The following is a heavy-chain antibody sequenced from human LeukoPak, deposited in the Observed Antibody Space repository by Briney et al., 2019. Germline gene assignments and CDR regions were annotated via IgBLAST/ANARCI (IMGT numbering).Heavy chain of an antibody. CDR1: GFTFSSYW. CDR2: IRQDESEK. V-gene: IGHV3-7*01. D-gene: IGHD3-22*01. J-gene: IGHJ3*01. Sequence: GGSLRLSCAASGFTFSSYWMTRVRQAPGKGLEWVANIRQDESEKYYVDSVKGRFTISRDNAKNSLYLQMNSLRAEDTAVYYCARDASYYDSSGYYDAFDVWGQGTIITVSS. CDR3: ARDASYYDSSGYYDAFDV.